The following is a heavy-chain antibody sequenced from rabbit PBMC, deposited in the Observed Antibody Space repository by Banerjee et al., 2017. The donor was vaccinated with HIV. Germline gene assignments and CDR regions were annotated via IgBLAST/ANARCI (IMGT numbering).Heavy chain of an antibody. CDR1: GFTISSSYW. V-gene: IGHV1S45*01. J-gene: IGHJ4*01. D-gene: IGHD1-1*01. Sequence: QEQLKETGGGLVQPGESLTLSCKASGFTISSSYWMCWVRQAPGKGLEWIACIGAARSGDTWYASWVNGRFTISKASSTTVTLQMTSLTAADTATYFCARDVGDSGYGPDYLDLWGPGTLVTVS. CDR2: IGAARSGDT. CDR3: ARDVGDSGYGPDYLDL.